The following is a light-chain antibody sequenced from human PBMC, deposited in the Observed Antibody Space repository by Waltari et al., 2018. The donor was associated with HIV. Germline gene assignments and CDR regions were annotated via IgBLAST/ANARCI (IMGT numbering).Light chain of an antibody. V-gene: IGKV3-20*01. CDR3: QQYGTSPLT. CDR1: QSVSSSY. Sequence: GTLSLSPGERATLSCRASQSVSSSYLAWYQQKPGQAPRLLLYAASTRATGIPDRFSGSGSGTDFTLTISRLEPEDFAVYYCQQYGTSPLTFGGGTKVEIK. J-gene: IGKJ4*01. CDR2: AAS.